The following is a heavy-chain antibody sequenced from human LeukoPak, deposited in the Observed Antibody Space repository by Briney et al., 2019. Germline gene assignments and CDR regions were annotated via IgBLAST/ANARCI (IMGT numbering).Heavy chain of an antibody. CDR3: ARDSLYGVVDY. CDR2: INPSGGST. CDR1: GYTFTRYY. Sequence: ASVKVSCKTSGYTFTRYYIHWVRQAPGQGLEWMGIINPSGGSTSYAQKFQGRVTMTRDTSTSTVYMYLSSLRSEDTAVYYCARDSLYGVVDYWGQGTLVTVSS. J-gene: IGHJ4*02. V-gene: IGHV1-46*01. D-gene: IGHD4-17*01.